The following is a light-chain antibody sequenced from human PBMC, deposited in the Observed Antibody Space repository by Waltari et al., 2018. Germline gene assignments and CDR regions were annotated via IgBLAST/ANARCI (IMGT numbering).Light chain of an antibody. CDR1: SGSIASNY. CDR3: QSYDSSNNV. Sequence: NFMLTQPHSVSESPGKTVTISCTRSSGSIASNYVQWYQQRPGSAPTPVIYEDNQRPSGVPDRFSGSIDSSSNSASLTISGLKTEDEADYYCQSYDSSNNVFGSGTKVTVL. J-gene: IGLJ6*01. V-gene: IGLV6-57*03. CDR2: EDN.